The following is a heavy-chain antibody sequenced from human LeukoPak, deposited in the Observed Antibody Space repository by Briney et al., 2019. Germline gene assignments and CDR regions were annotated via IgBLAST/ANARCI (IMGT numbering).Heavy chain of an antibody. V-gene: IGHV4-59*01. CDR1: GGSISSYY. CDR3: ARTAYHSHYNSGNYIYYYYMDV. CDR2: IYYTGTT. J-gene: IGHJ6*03. D-gene: IGHD3-10*01. Sequence: SETLSLTCAVSGGSISSYYWSWIRQPPGEGLEWIGYIYYTGTTDYNPSLKSRVTISVDTSKNQFSLKVRSVTAADTAVYYCARTAYHSHYNSGNYIYYYYMDVWGKGTTVTVSS.